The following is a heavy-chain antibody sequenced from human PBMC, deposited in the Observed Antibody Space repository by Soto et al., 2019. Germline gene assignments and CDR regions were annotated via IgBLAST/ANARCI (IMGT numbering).Heavy chain of an antibody. Sequence: GGSLRLSCAASGFTFSSYSMNWVRQAPGKGLEWVSSISSSSYIYYADSVKGRFTISRDTAKNSRYRQRNSLRAEDTAVYSGARDNAPGNWGQGTMVTVSS. V-gene: IGHV3-21*01. CDR3: ARDNAPGN. D-gene: IGHD6-13*01. CDR1: GFTFSSYS. J-gene: IGHJ4*02. CDR2: ISSSSYI.